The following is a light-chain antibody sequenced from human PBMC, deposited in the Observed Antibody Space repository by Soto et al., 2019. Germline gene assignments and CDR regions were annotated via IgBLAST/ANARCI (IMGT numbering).Light chain of an antibody. CDR1: SSDVGSYNL. CDR2: EVS. J-gene: IGLJ1*01. V-gene: IGLV2-23*02. CDR3: CSYAGSSTFFYD. Sequence: QSVLTQPASVSGSPGQSITISCTGTSSDVGSYNLVSWYQQHPGKAPKLMIYEVSKRPSGVSNRFSGTKSGNTASLTISGLQAEDEADYYCCSYAGSSTFFYDFGTGTKVT.